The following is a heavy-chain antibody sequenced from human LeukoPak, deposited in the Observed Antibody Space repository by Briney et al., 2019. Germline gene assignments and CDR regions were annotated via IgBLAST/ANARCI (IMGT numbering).Heavy chain of an antibody. CDR3: VRGDCRPSFDY. CDR2: IYSSGST. CDR1: GGSISSYY. V-gene: IGHV4-59*01. J-gene: IGHJ4*02. D-gene: IGHD2-21*02. Sequence: SGTLSLICRVSGGSISSYYWSWIRQPPGKGLEWVGYIYSSGSTKYSPALKSRGTISLDTNKNQLSLNLRSVTAADTAVYYCVRGDCRPSFDYWGQGTLVTVSS.